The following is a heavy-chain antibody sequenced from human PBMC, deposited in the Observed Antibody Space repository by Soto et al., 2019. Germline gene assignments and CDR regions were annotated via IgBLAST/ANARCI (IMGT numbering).Heavy chain of an antibody. CDR1: GFTLSSYG. Sequence: GGSLRLSCAASGFTLSSYGMHWVRQAPGKGLEWVAIISYDGSNTYYADSVKGRFTISRDNSKNTLYLQMNSLRAEDTSVYYCAKEGGLSGSYYISSSYYFDYWGQGTLVTSPQ. D-gene: IGHD1-26*01. CDR2: ISYDGSNT. V-gene: IGHV3-30*18. J-gene: IGHJ4*02. CDR3: AKEGGLSGSYYISSSYYFDY.